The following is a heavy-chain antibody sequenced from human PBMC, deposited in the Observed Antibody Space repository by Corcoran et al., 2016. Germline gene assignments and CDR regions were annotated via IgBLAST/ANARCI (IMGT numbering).Heavy chain of an antibody. Sequence: QVQLQESGPGLVKPSENLSLTCTVSGGSISSYYWSWIRQPPGKGLEWIGYIYYSGSTNYNPSLKSRVTISVDTSKNQFSLKLSSVTAADTAVYYCARARRGVQLWVFDYWGQGTLVTVSS. V-gene: IGHV4-59*01. CDR1: GGSISSYY. CDR2: IYYSGST. D-gene: IGHD5-18*01. CDR3: ARARRGVQLWVFDY. J-gene: IGHJ4*02.